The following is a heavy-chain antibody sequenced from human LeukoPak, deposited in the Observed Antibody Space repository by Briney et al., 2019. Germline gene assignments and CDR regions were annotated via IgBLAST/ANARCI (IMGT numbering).Heavy chain of an antibody. CDR2: ITWDGDST. Sequence: GGYLRLSCAASGFTFDDYAMHWVRHAPGKGLEWVSLITWDGDSTYYADSVKGRFTISRDNSKNYLYLQMNSLRAEDTALYYCAKGTSSWHEFDSWGQGTLVTVSS. D-gene: IGHD6-13*01. J-gene: IGHJ4*02. CDR3: AKGTSSWHEFDS. V-gene: IGHV3-43D*03. CDR1: GFTFDDYA.